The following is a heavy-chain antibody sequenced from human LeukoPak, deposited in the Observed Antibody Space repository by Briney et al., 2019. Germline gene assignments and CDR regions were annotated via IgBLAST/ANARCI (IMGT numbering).Heavy chain of an antibody. CDR3: ARYRGIVVIPAAPYYYGMDV. CDR1: GGSISSYY. Sequence: SETLSLTCTVSGGSISSYYWSWIRQPPGKGLEWIGYTYYSGSTNYNPSLKSRVTISVDTSKNQFSLKLSSVTAADTAVYYCARYRGIVVIPAAPYYYGMDVWGQGTTVTVSS. CDR2: TYYSGST. J-gene: IGHJ6*02. V-gene: IGHV4-59*08. D-gene: IGHD2-2*01.